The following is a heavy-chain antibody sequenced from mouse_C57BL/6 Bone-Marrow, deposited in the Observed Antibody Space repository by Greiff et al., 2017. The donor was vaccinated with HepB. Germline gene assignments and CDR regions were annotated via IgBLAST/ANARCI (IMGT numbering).Heavy chain of an antibody. CDR1: GYSFTGYF. CDR3: ANGVRGPFDY. V-gene: IGHV1-20*01. Sequence: VQLKESGPELVKPGDSVKISCKASGYSFTGYFMNWVMQSHGKSLEWIGRINPYNGDTFYNQKFKGKATLTVDKSSSTAHMELRSLTSEDSAVYYCANGVRGPFDYWGQGTTRTVSS. CDR2: INPYNGDT. D-gene: IGHD2-14*01. J-gene: IGHJ2*01.